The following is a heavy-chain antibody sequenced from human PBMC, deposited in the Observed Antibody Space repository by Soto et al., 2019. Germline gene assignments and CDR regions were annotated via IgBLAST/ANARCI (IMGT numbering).Heavy chain of an antibody. J-gene: IGHJ4*02. CDR2: IRSKANNYAT. V-gene: IGHV3-73*02. CDR1: GFTFSGSA. Sequence: EVQLVESGGGLVQPGGSLKLSCAASGFTFSGSAMHWVRQGSGKGLEWVGHIRSKANNYATAYAASVKGRFIISRDDSKNTAYLLMNSLTTEDTAVYYCSRLPSPITMIVVADWGQGTLVTVSS. D-gene: IGHD3-22*01. CDR3: SRLPSPITMIVVAD.